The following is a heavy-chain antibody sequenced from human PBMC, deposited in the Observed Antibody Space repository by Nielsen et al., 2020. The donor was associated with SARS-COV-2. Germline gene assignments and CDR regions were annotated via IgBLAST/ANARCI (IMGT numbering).Heavy chain of an antibody. D-gene: IGHD3-16*01. V-gene: IGHV4-31*03. CDR1: GGSISSGGYY. CDR3: ARDPMGAFDI. CDR2: IYYSGST. J-gene: IGHJ3*02. Sequence: SETLSLTCTVSGGSISSGGYYWSWIRQHPGKGLEWIGYIYYSGSTYYNPSLKSRVTISVDTSKNQFSLKLSSVTAADTAVYYCARDPMGAFDIWGQGTMVTVSS.